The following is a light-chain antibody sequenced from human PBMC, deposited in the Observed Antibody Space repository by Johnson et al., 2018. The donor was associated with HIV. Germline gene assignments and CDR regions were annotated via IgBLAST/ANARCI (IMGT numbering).Light chain of an antibody. V-gene: IGLV1-51*01. CDR1: SSNIGNNY. Sequence: QSVLTQPPSVSAAPGQKVTISCSGSSSNIGNNYVSWYQQLPGTAPKLLIYDNNKRPSGIPDRFSGSTSGASATLGITGLQTGDEADYYCGTCDSSLSGYVCGTGTKVTVL. CDR2: DNN. CDR3: GTCDSSLSGYV. J-gene: IGLJ1*01.